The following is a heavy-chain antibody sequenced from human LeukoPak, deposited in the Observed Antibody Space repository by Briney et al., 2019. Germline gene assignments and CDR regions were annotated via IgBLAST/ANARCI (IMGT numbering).Heavy chain of an antibody. J-gene: IGHJ4*02. V-gene: IGHV3-23*01. Sequence: PGGSLRLSCAASGFTFSSYAMSWVRQAPGKGLEWVSGISGSGGSTYYADSVKGRFTISRDNSKNTLYLQMNSLRAEDTAVYYCAKDVSRDGSGSYFDYWGQGTLVTVSS. D-gene: IGHD3-10*01. CDR1: GFTFSSYA. CDR2: ISGSGGST. CDR3: AKDVSRDGSGSYFDY.